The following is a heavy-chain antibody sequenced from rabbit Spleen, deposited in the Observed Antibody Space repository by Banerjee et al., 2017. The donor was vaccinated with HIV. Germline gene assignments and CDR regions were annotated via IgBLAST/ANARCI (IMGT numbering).Heavy chain of an antibody. Sequence: QSLEESGGDRVKPGASRTLPGTASGFSFSSNDSMCWVRRAPGKGLEWISCIAGSGSGFTYSATWAKGRFTISKTSSTTVTLQMTSLTVADTATYFCARDTGSSFSSYGMDLWGPGTLVTVS. V-gene: IGHV1S40*01. CDR3: ARDTGSSFSSYGMDL. D-gene: IGHD8-1*01. CDR2: IAGSGSGFT. J-gene: IGHJ6*01. CDR1: GFSFSSNDS.